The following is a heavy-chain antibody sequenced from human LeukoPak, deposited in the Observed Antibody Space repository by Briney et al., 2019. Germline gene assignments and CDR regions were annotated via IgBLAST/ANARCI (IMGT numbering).Heavy chain of an antibody. CDR1: GFTFSHYS. D-gene: IGHD1-26*01. CDR3: ASSAYYDAFDI. CDR2: ILYDGSNK. Sequence: GGSLRLSCVASGFTFSHYSMHWVRQAPGKGLEWVAVILYDGSNKDYADSVKGRVTISRDNSKRTLYLQMNSLRAEDTAMYYCASSAYYDAFDIWGQGTMVTVSS. J-gene: IGHJ3*02. V-gene: IGHV3-30-3*01.